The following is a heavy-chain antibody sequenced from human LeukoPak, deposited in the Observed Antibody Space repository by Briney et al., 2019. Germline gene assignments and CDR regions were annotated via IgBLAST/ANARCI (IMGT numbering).Heavy chain of an antibody. Sequence: GGSLRLSCAASGFTFSSYSMNWVRQAPGKGLEWVSSISSSSSYIYYADSVKGRFTISRDNAKNSLYLQMNSLRAEDTAVYYCASRYYYGSGSYYRGTPTDYYYMDVWGKGTTVTVSS. D-gene: IGHD3-10*01. J-gene: IGHJ6*03. CDR2: ISSSSSYI. CDR3: ASRYYYGSGSYYRGTPTDYYYMDV. CDR1: GFTFSSYS. V-gene: IGHV3-21*01.